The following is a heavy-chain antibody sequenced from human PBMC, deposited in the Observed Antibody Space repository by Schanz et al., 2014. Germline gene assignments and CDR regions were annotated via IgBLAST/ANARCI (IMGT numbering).Heavy chain of an antibody. D-gene: IGHD3-10*01. CDR3: AKGRFGELSAFDI. CDR1: GYTFTSYD. CDR2: MNSKTGNT. J-gene: IGHJ3*02. Sequence: QVQLVQSGAEVKKPGASVKVSCKASGYTFTSYDINWVRQATGQGLEWMGWMNSKTGNTGYAQRFQGRVTMTRHTSISTAYMELSSLRAEDTAVYYCAKGRFGELSAFDIWGQGTMVTVSS. V-gene: IGHV1-8*01.